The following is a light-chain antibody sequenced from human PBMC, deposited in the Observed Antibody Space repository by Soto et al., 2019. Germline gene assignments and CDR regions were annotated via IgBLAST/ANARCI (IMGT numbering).Light chain of an antibody. J-gene: IGKJ3*01. CDR3: RQRSNWPQFT. CDR1: QSVRSD. CDR2: DAS. Sequence: EIVLTQSPATLPLSPGERATLSCRASQSVRSDAAWYQQKPGQAPTLLIYDASNRATGIPARFSGSGAGTDVTPTISRREPEEFSVYYCRQRSNWPQFTFGPGTKVDIK. V-gene: IGKV3-11*01.